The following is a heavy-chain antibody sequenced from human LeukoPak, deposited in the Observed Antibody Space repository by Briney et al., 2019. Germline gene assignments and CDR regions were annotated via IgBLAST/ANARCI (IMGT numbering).Heavy chain of an antibody. V-gene: IGHV3-7*01. CDR1: GFTFSSYW. J-gene: IGHJ6*03. D-gene: IGHD5-18*01. Sequence: GGSLRLSCAASGFTFSSYWMSWVRQAPGKGLEWVANIKQDGSEKYYVDSVKGRFTISRDNAKNSLYLQMNSLRAEDTAVYYCARIGYSYGPLGYYYYMDVWGKGTTVTISS. CDR3: ARIGYSYGPLGYYYYMDV. CDR2: IKQDGSEK.